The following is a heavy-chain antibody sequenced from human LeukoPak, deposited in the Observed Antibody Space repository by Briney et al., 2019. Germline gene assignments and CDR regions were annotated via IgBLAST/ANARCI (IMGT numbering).Heavy chain of an antibody. Sequence: GRSLRLSCAASGFTFSSYAMHWVRQAPGKGLEWGAVISYDASNKYYTDSVKGRFTISRDNSKNMLYLQMDSLRVEDTAVYHCAREEYGGVYFDYWGQGTLVTVSS. V-gene: IGHV3-30-3*01. CDR3: AREEYGGVYFDY. D-gene: IGHD4-23*01. CDR2: ISYDASNK. J-gene: IGHJ4*02. CDR1: GFTFSSYA.